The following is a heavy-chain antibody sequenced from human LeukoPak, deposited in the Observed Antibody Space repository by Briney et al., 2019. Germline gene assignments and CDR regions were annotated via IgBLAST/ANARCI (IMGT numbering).Heavy chain of an antibody. V-gene: IGHV3-74*01. CDR1: GFTFSSYW. CDR3: VRDFRSADY. J-gene: IGHJ4*02. CDR2: ICPDGTVT. Sequence: GGSLRLSCAVSGFTFSSYWMHWVRQAPGKGPMWVSRICPDGTVTNYADSVKARFIISRDNARNTVYLQMNSLRVEDTAVYYCVRDFRSADYWGQGTLVTVSS.